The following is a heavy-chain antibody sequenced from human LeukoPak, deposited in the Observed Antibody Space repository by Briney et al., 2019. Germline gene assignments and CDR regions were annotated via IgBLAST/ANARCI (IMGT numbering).Heavy chain of an antibody. V-gene: IGHV3-21*04. CDR2: IRTDGVTT. CDR3: ARGRGYSYVIDY. CDR1: GFIFSHHG. Sequence: GGSLRLSCAASGFIFSHHGMNWVRQAPGKGLEWVSGIRTDGVTTYYADSVKGRFIISRDNAKNSLYLQMNSLRAEDTAVYYCARGRGYSYVIDYWGQGTLVTVSS. D-gene: IGHD5-18*01. J-gene: IGHJ4*02.